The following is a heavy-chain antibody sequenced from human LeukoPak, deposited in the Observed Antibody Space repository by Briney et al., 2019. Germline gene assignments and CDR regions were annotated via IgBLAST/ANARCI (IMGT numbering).Heavy chain of an antibody. D-gene: IGHD6-19*01. CDR1: GYSFTSYW. CDR3: ARPRAVAGTHAFDI. J-gene: IGHJ3*02. Sequence: GESLKICGKASGYSFTSYWSGGVRQLPGKGLEWMGIIYPGDSDTRYSPSFHGQVTISADKSISPAYLQSSSLQASDTAMYYCARPRAVAGTHAFDIWGQGTMVTVSS. V-gene: IGHV5-51*01. CDR2: IYPGDSDT.